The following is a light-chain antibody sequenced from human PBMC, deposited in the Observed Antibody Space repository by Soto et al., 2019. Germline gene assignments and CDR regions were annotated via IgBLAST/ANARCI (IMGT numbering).Light chain of an antibody. CDR1: QGVSSR. CDR2: AAS. J-gene: IGKJ4*01. Sequence: DIQMTQSPSSVSASVGDRVTITCRASQGVSSRLAWYQQKPGRAPKLLIYAASNLQSGVRSRFSGSGSGTEFTLTNTSLQPEDFATYCCQQANSFPPTFGGGTKVEIK. CDR3: QQANSFPPT. V-gene: IGKV1D-12*01.